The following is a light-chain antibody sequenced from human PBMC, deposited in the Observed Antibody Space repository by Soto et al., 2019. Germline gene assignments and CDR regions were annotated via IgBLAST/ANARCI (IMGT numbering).Light chain of an antibody. CDR2: DTS. J-gene: IGKJ1*01. CDR3: QNYGRSTGT. CDR1: QSVSSSS. V-gene: IGKV3-20*01. Sequence: EIDLTQSPGTLSLSAGERATLSCRASQSVSSSSLAWYQQKAGQAPRLLIYDTSTRATGIPDRFSASGSGTDFTLTISRLEPEDFAVYYCQNYGRSTGTFGQGTKVEIK.